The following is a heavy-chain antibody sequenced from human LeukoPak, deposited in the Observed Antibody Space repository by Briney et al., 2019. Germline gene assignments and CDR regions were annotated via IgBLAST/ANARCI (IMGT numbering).Heavy chain of an antibody. J-gene: IGHJ5*02. CDR1: GGSISSSSYY. V-gene: IGHV4-61*02. Sequence: SETLSLTCTVSGGSISSSSYYWSWIRQPAGKGLEWIGRIYTSGSTNYNPSLKSRVTMSVDTSKNQFSLKLSSVTAADTAVYYCASLSGHYYDSSGYYAWGQGTLVTVSS. CDR2: IYTSGST. D-gene: IGHD3-22*01. CDR3: ASLSGHYYDSSGYYA.